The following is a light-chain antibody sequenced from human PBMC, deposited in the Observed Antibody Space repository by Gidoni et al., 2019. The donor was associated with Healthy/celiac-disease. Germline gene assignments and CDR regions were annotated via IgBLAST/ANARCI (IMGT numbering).Light chain of an antibody. V-gene: IGKV3-20*01. J-gene: IGKJ4*01. Sequence: EIVFTHSPGTLSLSPVERATLSCRASQSVSSSYLAWYQQKPGQAPRLLIYGASSMATGIPDRFSGSGSGTDFTLTISRLEPEDFAVYYCQQYGSSPLTFGGGTKVEIK. CDR2: GAS. CDR3: QQYGSSPLT. CDR1: QSVSSSY.